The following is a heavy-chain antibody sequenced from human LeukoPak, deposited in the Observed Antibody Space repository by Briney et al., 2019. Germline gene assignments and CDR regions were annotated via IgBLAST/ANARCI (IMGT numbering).Heavy chain of an antibody. J-gene: IGHJ4*02. CDR2: IYTSGTT. Sequence: SETLSLTCTVSGGSMSSDYWTWIRQPAGKGLEWIGRIYTSGTTNYNPSLKSRVTMSVDTSKNQFSLRVSSMTAADTAVYYCARNVAGSFDYWGQGTLVTVSS. CDR1: GGSMSSDY. CDR3: ARNVAGSFDY. D-gene: IGHD1-1*01. V-gene: IGHV4-4*07.